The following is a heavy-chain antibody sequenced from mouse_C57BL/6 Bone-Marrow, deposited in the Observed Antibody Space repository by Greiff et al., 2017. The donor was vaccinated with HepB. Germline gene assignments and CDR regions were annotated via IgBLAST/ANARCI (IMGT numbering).Heavy chain of an antibody. V-gene: IGHV3-8*01. CDR1: GYSITSDY. CDR3: ARGDDYDVGWFAY. D-gene: IGHD2-4*01. CDR2: ISYSGST. Sequence: VQLQQSGPGLAKPSQSLSLTCSVTGYSITSDYWNWIRKFPGNKLEYMGYISYSGSTYYNPSLKSRISITRDTSKNQYSLQLNSVTTEDTATYYCARGDDYDVGWFAYWGQGTLVTVSA. J-gene: IGHJ3*01.